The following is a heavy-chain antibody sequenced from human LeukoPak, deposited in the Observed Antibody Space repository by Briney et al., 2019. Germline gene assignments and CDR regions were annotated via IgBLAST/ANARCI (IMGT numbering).Heavy chain of an antibody. CDR3: ARDLLPMVRDHPHMDV. D-gene: IGHD3-10*01. J-gene: IGHJ6*03. V-gene: IGHV4-59*11. CDR2: IYYSGST. CDR1: GGSISSHY. Sequence: SETLSLTCTVSGGSISSHYWSWIRQPPGKGLEWIGYIYYSGSTNYNPSLKSRVTISVDTSKNQFSLKLSSVTAADTAVYYCARDLLPMVRDHPHMDVWGKGATVTVSS.